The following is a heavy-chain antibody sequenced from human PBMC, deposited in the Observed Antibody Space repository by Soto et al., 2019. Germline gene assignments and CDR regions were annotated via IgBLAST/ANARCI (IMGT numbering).Heavy chain of an antibody. CDR3: ANEGDHGDYAVDNWVDT. D-gene: IGHD4-17*01. CDR2: INSDGGNT. V-gene: IGHV3-74*01. J-gene: IGHJ5*02. CDR1: GFTFFDYW. Sequence: EVQLVESGGGLVQPGGSLSLSCAASGFTFFDYWIHWDRQVPGKGLVWVSRINSDGGNTCNADSVRGRFTITRDNSKNTVYLKRNMVTAEDTSVYYCANEGDHGDYAVDNWVDTWGQGSMVTVSS.